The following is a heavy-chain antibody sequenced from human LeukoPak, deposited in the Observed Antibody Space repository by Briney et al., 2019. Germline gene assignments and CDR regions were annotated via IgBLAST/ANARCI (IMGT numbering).Heavy chain of an antibody. CDR1: GYTFTSYY. D-gene: IGHD3-3*01. Sequence: ASVKVSCKASGYTFTSYYMHWVRQAPGQGLEWMGLINPSGGSTSYAQKFQGRVTMTRDTSTSTVYMELSSLRSEDTAVYYCARAKTYDFWSGYPFDPWGQGTLVTVSS. CDR3: ARAKTYDFWSGYPFDP. J-gene: IGHJ5*02. CDR2: INPSGGST. V-gene: IGHV1-46*01.